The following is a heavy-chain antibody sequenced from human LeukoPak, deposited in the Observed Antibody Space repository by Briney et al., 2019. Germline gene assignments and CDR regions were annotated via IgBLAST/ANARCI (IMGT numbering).Heavy chain of an antibody. CDR1: GFTLSSYG. CDR2: ISYDGSKK. CDR3: AKDYSNSYYYYYGMDV. V-gene: IGHV3-30*18. J-gene: IGHJ6*02. Sequence: QSGGSLRLSCAASGFTLSSYGMHWVRQAPGKGLEWVAGISYDGSKKYYADSVKGRFTISRDNSKNTLYLQMNSLRAEHTAVYYCAKDYSNSYYYYYGMDVWGQGTTVTVSS. D-gene: IGHD4-4*01.